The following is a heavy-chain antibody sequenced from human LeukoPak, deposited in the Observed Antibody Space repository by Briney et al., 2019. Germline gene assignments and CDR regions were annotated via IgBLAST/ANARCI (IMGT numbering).Heavy chain of an antibody. V-gene: IGHV3-7*01. D-gene: IGHD3-22*01. Sequence: PGGSLRLSCAASGFTVSSNEMSWVRQAPGKGLEWVANIKQDGSEKYYVDSVKGRFTISRDNAKNSLYLQMNSLRVEDTAVYYCATLDYYDKSPRILDYWGQGTLVTASS. J-gene: IGHJ4*02. CDR1: GFTVSSNE. CDR2: IKQDGSEK. CDR3: ATLDYYDKSPRILDY.